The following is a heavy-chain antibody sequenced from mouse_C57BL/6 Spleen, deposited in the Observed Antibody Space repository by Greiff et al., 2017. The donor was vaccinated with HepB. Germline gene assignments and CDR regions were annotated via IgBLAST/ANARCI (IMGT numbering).Heavy chain of an antibody. CDR3: ARSTTVVVGDYYAMDY. D-gene: IGHD1-1*01. V-gene: IGHV1-42*01. J-gene: IGHJ4*01. CDR2: INPSTGGT. CDR1: GYSFTGYY. Sequence: VQLQQSGPELVKPGASAKISCKASGYSFTGYYMNWVKQSPEKSLEWIGEINPSTGGTTYNQKFKAKATLTVDKSSSTAYMQLKSLTSEDSAVYYCARSTTVVVGDYYAMDYWGQGTSVTVSS.